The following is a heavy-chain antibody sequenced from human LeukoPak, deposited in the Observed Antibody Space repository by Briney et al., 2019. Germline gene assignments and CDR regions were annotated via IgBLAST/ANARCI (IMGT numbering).Heavy chain of an antibody. Sequence: SETLSLTCAVSGYSISSGYYWGWIRQPPGKGLEWIGNIYHSGSTYYNPSLKSRVTISVDTSKNQFSLKLSSVTAADTAAYYCAREQSYYDSSGYYDYWGQGTLVTVSS. J-gene: IGHJ4*02. D-gene: IGHD3-22*01. CDR3: AREQSYYDSSGYYDY. CDR1: GYSISSGYY. V-gene: IGHV4-38-2*02. CDR2: IYHSGST.